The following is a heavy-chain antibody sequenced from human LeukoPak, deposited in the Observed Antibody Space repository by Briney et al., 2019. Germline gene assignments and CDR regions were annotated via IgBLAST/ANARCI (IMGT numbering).Heavy chain of an antibody. V-gene: IGHV4-39*01. J-gene: IGHJ6*03. CDR2: SYYSGST. CDR3: ARGRVSSSTWYSTYYYYFYMDV. D-gene: IGHD4-11*01. CDR1: GGSISSSSYY. Sequence: SETLSLTCTVSGGSISSSSYYWGWLRQPPGKGLEWIGSSYYSGSTYYNPSLKSPFTISVATYKNQFSLQLSSVTAADTAVYYCARGRVSSSTWYSTYYYYFYMDVWGKGTTVTVSS.